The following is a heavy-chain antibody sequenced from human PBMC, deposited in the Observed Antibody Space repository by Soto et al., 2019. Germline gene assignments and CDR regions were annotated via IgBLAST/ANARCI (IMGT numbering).Heavy chain of an antibody. CDR2: IRNKANTYTT. CDR3: ARVTGSTFLAY. Sequence: PGGSLRLSCAASGFTFSDHYTDWVRQAPGKGLEWVGRIRNKANTYTTDYAASVKGRFTISRDDSKNSLYLQMNSPKTEDTAVYYCARVTGSTFLAYWGQGTLVTVSS. CDR1: GFTFSDHY. J-gene: IGHJ4*02. D-gene: IGHD1-7*01. V-gene: IGHV3-72*01.